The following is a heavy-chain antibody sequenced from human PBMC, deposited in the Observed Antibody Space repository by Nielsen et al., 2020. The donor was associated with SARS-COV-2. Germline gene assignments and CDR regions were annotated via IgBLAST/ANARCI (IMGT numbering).Heavy chain of an antibody. CDR3: ATASLWFGEYYGMDV. CDR1: GYTLTELS. J-gene: IGHJ6*02. V-gene: IGHV1-24*01. D-gene: IGHD3-10*01. CDR2: FDPEDGET. Sequence: ASVKVSCKVSGYTLTELSMHWVRQAPGKGLEWMGGFDPEDGETIYAQKFQGRVTMTEDTSTDTAYMELSSLKSEDTAVYYCATASLWFGEYYGMDVWGQGTTVTVSS.